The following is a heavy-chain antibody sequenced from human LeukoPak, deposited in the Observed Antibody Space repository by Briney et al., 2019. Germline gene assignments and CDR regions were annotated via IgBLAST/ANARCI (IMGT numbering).Heavy chain of an antibody. D-gene: IGHD2-2*01. V-gene: IGHV1-2*02. J-gene: IGHJ3*02. Sequence: ASVKVSCKASGYTFTGYYIHWVRQAPGQGLEWMGWINPTSGDTNYVQKFQGRVTMTRDTSISTTYMELNTLRSDDTAVYYCASGDQRRDIVVVPAATHDAFDIWGQGTMVTVSS. CDR2: INPTSGDT. CDR3: ASGDQRRDIVVVPAATHDAFDI. CDR1: GYTFTGYY.